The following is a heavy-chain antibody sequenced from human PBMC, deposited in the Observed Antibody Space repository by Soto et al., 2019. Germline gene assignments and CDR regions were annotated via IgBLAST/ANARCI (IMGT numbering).Heavy chain of an antibody. V-gene: IGHV5-51*01. Sequence: PGESLKISCKGSGYSFTSYWIGWVRQMPGKGLEWMGIIYPGDSDTRYSPSFQGQVTISADKSISTAYLQWSSLKASDTAMYYCARQGPGYDSSGLWFDPWGQGTLVTVSS. CDR1: GYSFTSYW. CDR3: ARQGPGYDSSGLWFDP. CDR2: IYPGDSDT. J-gene: IGHJ5*02. D-gene: IGHD3-22*01.